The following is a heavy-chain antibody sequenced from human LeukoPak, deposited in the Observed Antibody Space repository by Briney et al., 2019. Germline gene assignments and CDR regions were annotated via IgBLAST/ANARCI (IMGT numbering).Heavy chain of an antibody. CDR1: GGSISSYY. J-gene: IGHJ4*02. Sequence: SETLSLTCSVSGGSISSYYWSWIRQPPGKGLEWIGYIYYSGTTNYNPSLKSRVTISIDTSKNQFSLKLSSVTAADTAVYYRARIGVGRDSSGYYYVGYFDYWGQGTLVTVSS. CDR3: ARIGVGRDSSGYYYVGYFDY. D-gene: IGHD3-22*01. V-gene: IGHV4-59*08. CDR2: IYYSGTT.